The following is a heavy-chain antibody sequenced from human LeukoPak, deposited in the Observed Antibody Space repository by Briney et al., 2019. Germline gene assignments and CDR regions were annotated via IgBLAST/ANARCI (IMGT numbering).Heavy chain of an antibody. CDR2: INLTGRT. Sequence: SETLSLICAVYGGSFSGYYWIWIRQPPGKALEWIGEINLTGRTNYNPSLKSRVTISLDTSKNQFSLKLNSVTAACTAVYYCARAGRGVIITSYYYYLDVWAKGTTVTVSS. CDR3: ARAGRGVIITSYYYYLDV. CDR1: GGSFSGYY. D-gene: IGHD3-3*01. J-gene: IGHJ6*03. V-gene: IGHV4-34*01.